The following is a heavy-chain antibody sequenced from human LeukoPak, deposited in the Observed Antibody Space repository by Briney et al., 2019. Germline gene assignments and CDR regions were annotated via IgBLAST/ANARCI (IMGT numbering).Heavy chain of an antibody. V-gene: IGHV1-2*02. CDR1: GYTFTGYY. J-gene: IGHJ5*02. CDR3: ARGCSSTSCYIKGGNWFDP. CDR2: INPNSGGT. D-gene: IGHD2-2*02. Sequence: ASVKVSCKASGYTFTGYYMHWVRQAPGQGLEWMGWINPNSGGTNYAQKFQGRVTMTRDTSISTAYMELSRLRSDDTAVYYCARGCSSTSCYIKGGNWFDPWGQGTLVTVSS.